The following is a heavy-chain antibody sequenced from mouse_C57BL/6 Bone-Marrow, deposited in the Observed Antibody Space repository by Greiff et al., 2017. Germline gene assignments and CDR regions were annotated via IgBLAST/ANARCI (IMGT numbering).Heavy chain of an antibody. J-gene: IGHJ4*01. D-gene: IGHD2-2*01. Sequence: QVQLQQPGAELVKPGASVKLSCKASGYTFTSYWMHWVKQRPGQGLEWIGMIHPNSGSTNYNEKFKSKATLTVDKSSSTAYMQLSSLTSEDSAVYYCARILLWLRRGYYYAMDDWGQGTSVTVSS. CDR1: GYTFTSYW. CDR3: ARILLWLRRGYYYAMDD. V-gene: IGHV1-64*01. CDR2: IHPNSGST.